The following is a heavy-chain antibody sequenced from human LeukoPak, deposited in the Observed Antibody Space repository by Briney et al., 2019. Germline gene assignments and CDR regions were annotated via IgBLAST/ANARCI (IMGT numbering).Heavy chain of an antibody. CDR1: GFTFSSYA. CDR2: INGGGVNT. V-gene: IGHV3-23*01. J-gene: IGHJ4*02. CDR3: AKDLYSNYGPADY. Sequence: GGSLRLSCAASGFTFSSYAMSWVRQAPGKGLGWVSTINGGGVNTHYADSVGGRFTISRDNSKNTLFPQMNSLRDEDTAVYYCAKDLYSNYGPADYWGQGNLVTVSS. D-gene: IGHD4-11*01.